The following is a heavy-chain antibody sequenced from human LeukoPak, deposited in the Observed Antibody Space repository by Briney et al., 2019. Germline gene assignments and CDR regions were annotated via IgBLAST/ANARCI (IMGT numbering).Heavy chain of an antibody. D-gene: IGHD1-26*01. Sequence: PGGSLRLSCAASGFSFSAYDMPWVRQAPGKGLEWVALIWYDGTREYYADSVKGRFTISRDNAKNTPYLQMNSLRVEDTAVYYCARESGSRGDFDYWGQGTLVTVSS. CDR3: ARESGSRGDFDY. J-gene: IGHJ4*02. V-gene: IGHV3-33*01. CDR1: GFSFSAYD. CDR2: IWYDGTRE.